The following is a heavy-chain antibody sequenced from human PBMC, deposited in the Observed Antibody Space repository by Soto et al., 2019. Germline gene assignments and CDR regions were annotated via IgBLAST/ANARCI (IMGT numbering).Heavy chain of an antibody. Sequence: EVQLLESGGGLVQPGGSLRLSCVASGFTFSNYAMSWVRQAPGKGLECISGISGSGGSTHYADSVKGRFTISRDNSKNTLDLRMNSLRAEDTAVYYGANGKQWLPHNYCGQGTLVTVSS. D-gene: IGHD6-19*01. J-gene: IGHJ4*02. CDR2: ISGSGGST. V-gene: IGHV3-23*01. CDR1: GFTFSNYA. CDR3: ANGKQWLPHNY.